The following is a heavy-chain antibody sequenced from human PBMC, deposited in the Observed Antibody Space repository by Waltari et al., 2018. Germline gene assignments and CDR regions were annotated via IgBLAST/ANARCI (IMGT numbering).Heavy chain of an antibody. D-gene: IGHD1-1*01. V-gene: IGHV3-73*01. CDR2: IRSEANSYAT. J-gene: IGHJ3*02. CDR1: GIPFSASS. CDR3: TRSGTTTVAFDI. Sequence: EVQLVDSGGDLVQPGGSLKLSCAASGIPFSASSKHWVRQAPGKGLEWVGRIRSEANSYATAFAASVNGRFTIFRDDSKKTAYLQMNTLMSEDTALYYCTRSGTTTVAFDIWGQGTMVTVSS.